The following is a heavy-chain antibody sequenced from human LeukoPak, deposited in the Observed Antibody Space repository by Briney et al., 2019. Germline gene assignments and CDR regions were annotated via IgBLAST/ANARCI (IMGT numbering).Heavy chain of an antibody. J-gene: IGHJ4*02. CDR2: IIPIFGTA. V-gene: IGHV1-69*05. D-gene: IGHD2-8*01. Sequence: SVKVSCKASGGTFSSYAISWVRQAPGQGLEWMGGIIPIFGTANYAQKFQGRVTITTDESTSTAYMELSSLRSDDTAVYYCAREGEVYDYFDYWGQGTLVTVSS. CDR3: AREGEVYDYFDY. CDR1: GGTFSSYA.